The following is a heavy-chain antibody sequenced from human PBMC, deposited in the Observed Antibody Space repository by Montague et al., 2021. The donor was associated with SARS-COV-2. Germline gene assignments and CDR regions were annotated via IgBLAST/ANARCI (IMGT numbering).Heavy chain of an antibody. CDR1: GGSISSYY. V-gene: IGHV4-59*08. D-gene: IGHD3-9*01. CDR2: IYYSGST. Sequence: SETLSLTCTVSGGSISSYYWSWIRQPPGKGLEWIGYIYYSGSTNHNPSLKSRVTISVDTSKNQFSLKLSSVTAADTAVYYCARTYYDILTGYYNRGAFDIWGQGTMVTVSS. J-gene: IGHJ3*02. CDR3: ARTYYDILTGYYNRGAFDI.